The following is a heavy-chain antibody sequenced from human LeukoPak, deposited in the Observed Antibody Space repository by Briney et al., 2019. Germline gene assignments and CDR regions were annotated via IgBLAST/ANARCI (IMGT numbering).Heavy chain of an antibody. J-gene: IGHJ4*02. Sequence: ASVKVSCKASGYTFTSYGISWVRQAPGQGLEWMGWISAYNGNTNYAQKLQGRVTMTTDTSTSTAYMELRSLRSDDTAVYYCARDQDSSGYYPGPTDHWGQGTLVTVSS. CDR1: GYTFTSYG. CDR2: ISAYNGNT. CDR3: ARDQDSSGYYPGPTDH. D-gene: IGHD3-22*01. V-gene: IGHV1-18*01.